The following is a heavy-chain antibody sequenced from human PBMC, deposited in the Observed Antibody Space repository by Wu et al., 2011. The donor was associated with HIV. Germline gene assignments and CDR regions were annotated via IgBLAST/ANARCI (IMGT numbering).Heavy chain of an antibody. CDR2: INPNSGGT. Sequence: TGYYMHWVRQAPGQGLEWMGWINPNSGGTNYAQKFQGRVTMTRDTSISTAYMELSRLRSDDTAVYYCAGEGIAAAGSGGFDYWGQGTLVTVSS. CDR3: AGEGIAAAGSGGFDY. CDR1: TGYY. J-gene: IGHJ4*02. V-gene: IGHV1-2*02. D-gene: IGHD6-13*01.